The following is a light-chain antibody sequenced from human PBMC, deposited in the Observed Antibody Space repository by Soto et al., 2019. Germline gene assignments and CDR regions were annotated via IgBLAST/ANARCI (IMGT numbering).Light chain of an antibody. CDR2: DVS. J-gene: IGKJ1*01. CDR1: QSVSSSY. CDR3: QQYGNSPT. V-gene: IGKV3-20*01. Sequence: EIVLTQSPGTLSLSPGERATLSCRTSQSVSSSYLDWYQQKPGQAPRLLIYDVSSRATGIPDRFSGSGSGTDFTLTISRLEPEDVAVYYCQQYGNSPTFGQGTKVAIK.